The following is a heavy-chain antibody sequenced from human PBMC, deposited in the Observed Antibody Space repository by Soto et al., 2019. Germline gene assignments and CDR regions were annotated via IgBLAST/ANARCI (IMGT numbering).Heavy chain of an antibody. V-gene: IGHV4-39*01. J-gene: IGHJ6*02. CDR1: GGSISSSIYY. Sequence: SETLSLTCTVSGGSISSSIYYWGWIRQPPGKGLEWIGSIYYSGSTYYNPSLKSRVTISVDTSTNQFSLKMSSVTAADTAVYYCRIAARPLARSSYYYYGMDVWGQGTTVTVSS. CDR2: IYYSGST. D-gene: IGHD6-6*01. CDR3: RIAARPLARSSYYYYGMDV.